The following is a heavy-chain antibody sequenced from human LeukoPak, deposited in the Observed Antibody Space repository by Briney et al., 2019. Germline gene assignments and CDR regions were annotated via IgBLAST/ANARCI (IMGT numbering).Heavy chain of an antibody. Sequence: ASVKVSCKASGYTFTSYAMNWVRQAPGQGLEWMGWINTNTGNPTYAQGFTGRFVFSLDTSVSTAYLQISSLKAEDTAVYYCARDSSRGWLVQGDSAFDIWGQGTMVTVSS. J-gene: IGHJ3*02. D-gene: IGHD6-19*01. CDR3: ARDSSRGWLVQGDSAFDI. CDR2: INTNTGNP. V-gene: IGHV7-4-1*02. CDR1: GYTFTSYA.